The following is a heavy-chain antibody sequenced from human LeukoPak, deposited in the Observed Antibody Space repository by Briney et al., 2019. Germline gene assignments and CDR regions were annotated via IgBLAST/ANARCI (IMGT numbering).Heavy chain of an antibody. V-gene: IGHV1-24*01. D-gene: IGHD5-18*01. CDR2: FDPADGEP. J-gene: IGHJ4*02. Sequence: ASVKVSCKISGYTLTEVSMHWVRQAPGKGLEWMGGFDPADGEPIYAQKFQGRVTMSEDTSTDTAYMDLNSLRAEDTAVYCCARVDTVMAYYFDLWGRGTLVTVSS. CDR3: ARVDTVMAYYFDL. CDR1: GYTLTEVS.